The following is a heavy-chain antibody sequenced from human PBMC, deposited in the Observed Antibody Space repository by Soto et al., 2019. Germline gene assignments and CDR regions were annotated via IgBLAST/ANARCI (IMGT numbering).Heavy chain of an antibody. V-gene: IGHV3-30-3*01. D-gene: IGHD2-2*01. J-gene: IGHJ6*02. CDR3: ARGGDCSSKDCHVWNGYPNCAMDV. Sequence: GGSLRLSCAASGFTFTNYAIHWVRQAPGKGLEWVAVISYDGSNQWYADSVKGRFNNSRDNSKTGLNLQMDGRMAEGTAVYGCARGGDCSSKDCHVWNGYPNCAMDVWGQGTTVTVSS. CDR1: GFTFTNYA. CDR2: ISYDGSNQ.